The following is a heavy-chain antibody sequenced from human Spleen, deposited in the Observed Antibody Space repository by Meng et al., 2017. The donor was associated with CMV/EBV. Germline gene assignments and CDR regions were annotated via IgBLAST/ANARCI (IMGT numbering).Heavy chain of an antibody. Sequence: CVISGDSVSSKSVAWNWIMQSPSRGLEWLGRTYYRSKWYNDYAVSVKSRITINPDTSKNQFSLQLNSVTPEDTAVYYCAKGINWFDPWGQGSLVTVSS. J-gene: IGHJ5*02. CDR3: AKGINWFDP. CDR2: TYYRSKWYN. V-gene: IGHV6-1*01. CDR1: GDSVSSKSVA.